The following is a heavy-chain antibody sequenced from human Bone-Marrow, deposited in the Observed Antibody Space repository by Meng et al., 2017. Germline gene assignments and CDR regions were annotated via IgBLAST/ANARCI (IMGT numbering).Heavy chain of an antibody. CDR3: ARGPTTMAHDFDY. V-gene: IGHV4-34*01. J-gene: IGHJ4*02. Sequence: VHLRRWGEGLLKPSETLSLTSVVSGGSFSDYYWSWIRQPPGKGLEWIGEINHSGSTNYNPSLESRATISVDTSQNNLSLKLSSVTAADSAVYYCARGPTTMAHDFDYWGQGTLVTVSS. D-gene: IGHD4-11*01. CDR1: GGSFSDYY. CDR2: INHSGST.